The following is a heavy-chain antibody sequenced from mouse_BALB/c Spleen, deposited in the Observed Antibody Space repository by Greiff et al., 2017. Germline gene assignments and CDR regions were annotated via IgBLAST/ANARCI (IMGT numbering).Heavy chain of an antibody. J-gene: IGHJ3*01. V-gene: IGHV2-9*02. Sequence: QVHVKQSGPGLVAPSQSLSITCTVSGFSLTSYGVHWVRQPPGKGLEWLGVIWAGGSTNYNSALMSRLSISKDNSKSQVFLKMNSLQTDDTAMYYCAREGWLLRFAYWGQGTLVTVSA. CDR1: GFSLTSYG. CDR2: IWAGGST. CDR3: AREGWLLRFAY. D-gene: IGHD2-3*01.